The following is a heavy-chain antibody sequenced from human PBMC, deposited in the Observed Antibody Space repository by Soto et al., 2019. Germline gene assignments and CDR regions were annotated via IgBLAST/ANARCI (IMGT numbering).Heavy chain of an antibody. Sequence: EVQLVESGGGLVQPGGSLRLSCAASGFTISSYYMDWVRQAPGKGLVWVSRINSDGSGTGYADSVKGRFTMSRDNAKNPLYLQWTSRRPETPPMYFCAGKLEPGQPGGQGPL. CDR1: GFTISSYY. CDR3: AGKLEPGQP. V-gene: IGHV3-74*01. CDR2: INSDGSGT. J-gene: IGHJ5*02. D-gene: IGHD3-3*01.